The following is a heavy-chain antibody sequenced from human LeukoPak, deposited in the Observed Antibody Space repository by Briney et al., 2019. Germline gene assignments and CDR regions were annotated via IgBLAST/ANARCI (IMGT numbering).Heavy chain of an antibody. CDR1: GFTFTNAW. V-gene: IGHV3-15*01. CDR2: IKSKTDGGTT. D-gene: IGHD2-8*01. J-gene: IGHJ4*02. CDR3: TTEAELRHYCTNGICYNFDC. Sequence: GGSLRLSCAASGFTFTNAWMSWVRQAPGKGLEWVGRIKSKTDGGTTDYAAPVKGRFTISRDDSKNTLYLQMSSLKTEDTAVYYCTTEAELRHYCTNGICYNFDCWGQGTLVTVSS.